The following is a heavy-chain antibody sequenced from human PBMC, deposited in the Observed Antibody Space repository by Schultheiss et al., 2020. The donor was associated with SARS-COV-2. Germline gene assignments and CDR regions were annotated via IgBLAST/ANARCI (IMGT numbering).Heavy chain of an antibody. CDR3: AKDISGSDSSDY. CDR2: ISYDGSNK. D-gene: IGHD5-12*01. CDR1: GFTLSSYG. J-gene: IGHJ4*02. V-gene: IGHV3-30*18. Sequence: GGSLRLSCAASGFTLSSYGMHWVRQAPGKGLEWVAVISYDGSNKYYADSVKGRFTISRGNSKNTLYLQMNSLRAEDTAVYYCAKDISGSDSSDYWGQGTLVTVSS.